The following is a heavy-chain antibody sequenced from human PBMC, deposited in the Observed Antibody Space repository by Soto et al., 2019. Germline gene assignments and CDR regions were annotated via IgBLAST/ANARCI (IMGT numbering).Heavy chain of an antibody. J-gene: IGHJ6*02. CDR3: ARDGRPNGSGRYGMDV. D-gene: IGHD3-10*01. V-gene: IGHV1-69*08. CDR2: IIPILCIA. Sequence: QVQLVQSGAEVKKPGSSVKVSCKASGGTFSSYTISWVRQAPGQGLEWMGRIIPILCIANYAQKFQGRVMITEDKPTSTAYMELSSLRSEDTAVYYCARDGRPNGSGRYGMDVWGQGTTVTVSS. CDR1: GGTFSSYT.